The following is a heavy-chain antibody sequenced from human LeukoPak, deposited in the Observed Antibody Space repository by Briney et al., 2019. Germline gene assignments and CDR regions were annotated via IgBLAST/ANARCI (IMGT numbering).Heavy chain of an antibody. J-gene: IGHJ4*02. CDR2: INQDGSEK. Sequence: PGGSLRLSCAVSGFTFSSYSMHWVRQAPGKGLEWVANINQDGSEKYYVDSVQGRFTISRDNAKNSLYLQMNSLRAEDTAVYYCARSSFWSGYANDYWGQGTLVTVSS. CDR1: GFTFSSYS. V-gene: IGHV3-7*01. CDR3: ARSSFWSGYANDY. D-gene: IGHD3-3*01.